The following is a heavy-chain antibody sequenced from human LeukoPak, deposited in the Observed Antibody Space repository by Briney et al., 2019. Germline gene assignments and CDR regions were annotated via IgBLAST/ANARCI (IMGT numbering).Heavy chain of an antibody. CDR3: ARDYSSGLDGMDV. Sequence: GASVKVSCKASGYTFTSYGISWVRQAPGQGLEWMGWISAYNGNTNYAQKLQGRVTMTRDTSTSTVYMELSSLRSEDTAVYYCARDYSSGLDGMDVWGQGTTVTVSS. D-gene: IGHD6-19*01. CDR1: GYTFTSYG. J-gene: IGHJ6*02. V-gene: IGHV1-18*01. CDR2: ISAYNGNT.